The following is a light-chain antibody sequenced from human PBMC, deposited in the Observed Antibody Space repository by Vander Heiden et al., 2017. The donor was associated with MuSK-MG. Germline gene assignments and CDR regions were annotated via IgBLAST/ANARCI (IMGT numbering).Light chain of an antibody. V-gene: IGLV2-23*02. Sequence: QSALTQPASVSGSPGQSITISCTGTSSDVGSYNLVSWYQQHPGKAPNLMIYEVSKRPSGVSDRFSGSKSGTTASLTISGLQAEDEADYYCCSYAGSSDPYVFGTGTKLTVL. CDR2: EVS. J-gene: IGLJ1*01. CDR3: CSYAGSSDPYV. CDR1: SSDVGSYNL.